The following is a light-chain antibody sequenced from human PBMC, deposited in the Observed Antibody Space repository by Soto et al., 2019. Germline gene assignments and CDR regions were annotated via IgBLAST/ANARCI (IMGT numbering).Light chain of an antibody. V-gene: IGKV3-15*01. CDR3: QQYNDWPPYT. J-gene: IGKJ2*01. CDR1: QSVSSD. CDR2: GAS. Sequence: ETVMTQSPATLSVSPGERATLSCRASQSVSSDLAWYQQKPGQAPRLLIYGASTRATGIPARFSGSGSGTEFTLAISGLQSEDFAVYYCQQYNDWPPYTFGQGTKLEIK.